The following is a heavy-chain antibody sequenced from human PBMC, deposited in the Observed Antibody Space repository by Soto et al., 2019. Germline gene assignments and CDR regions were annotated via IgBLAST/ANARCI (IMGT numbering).Heavy chain of an antibody. V-gene: IGHV1-8*01. CDR1: GYTLTPYD. CDR3: VTGGFLTHYHVIIAPATLGFEP. J-gene: IGHJ5*02. D-gene: IGHD2-2*01. CDR2: MNPNRTNT. Sequence: QVQLMQSGAEVKKPGASGKVSCKASGYTLTPYDITWVRQAPGQGLEWMGWMNPNRTNTGYAEKFQGRFTMTRETSISPAYTELRSLRYDDTDVYYWVTGGFLTHYHVIIAPATLGFEPLGQGTLAPVSS.